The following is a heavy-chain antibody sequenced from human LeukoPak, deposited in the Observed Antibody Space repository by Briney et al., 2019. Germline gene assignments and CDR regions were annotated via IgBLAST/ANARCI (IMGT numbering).Heavy chain of an antibody. D-gene: IGHD3-10*01. Sequence: SETLSLTCAVSGYSISSGYYWGWIRQPPGKGLEGIGSIYHSGSTNYNPSLKSRVTISVDTSKNQFSLKLSSVTAADTAVYYCAGTPYGSGSHYYFDYWGQGTLVTVSS. V-gene: IGHV4-38-2*01. CDR1: GYSISSGYY. CDR2: IYHSGST. CDR3: AGTPYGSGSHYYFDY. J-gene: IGHJ4*02.